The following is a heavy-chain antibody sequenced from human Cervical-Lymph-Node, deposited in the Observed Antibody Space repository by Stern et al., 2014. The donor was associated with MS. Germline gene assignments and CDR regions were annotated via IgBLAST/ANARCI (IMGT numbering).Heavy chain of an antibody. CDR2: IYYSGGT. CDR3: ASRWSGTYYGQNWFDP. V-gene: IGHV4-31*03. J-gene: IGHJ5*02. D-gene: IGHD1-26*01. Sequence: QVQLVESGPGLVKPSQTLSLTCPVSGGSISSGGHYWSWIRQHPGKGLAWIGYIYYSGGTFYNPSLKSRVSISLDTSKNQFSLKLSSVTAADTAVYYCASRWSGTYYGQNWFDPWGQGTLVTVSS. CDR1: GGSISSGGHY.